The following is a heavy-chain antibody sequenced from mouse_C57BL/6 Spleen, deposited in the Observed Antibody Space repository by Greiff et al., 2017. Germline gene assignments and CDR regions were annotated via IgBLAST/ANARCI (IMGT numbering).Heavy chain of an antibody. V-gene: IGHV5-16*01. J-gene: IGHJ1*03. CDR1: GFTFSDYY. CDR2: INYDGSST. CDR3: ARDRVYDYDEGYFDV. Sequence: EVNVVESEGGLVQPGSSMKLSCTASGFTFSDYYMAWVRQVPEKGLEWVANINYDGSSTYYLDSLKSRFIISRDNAKNILYLQMSSLKSEDTATYYCARDRVYDYDEGYFDVWGTGTTVTVSS. D-gene: IGHD2-4*01.